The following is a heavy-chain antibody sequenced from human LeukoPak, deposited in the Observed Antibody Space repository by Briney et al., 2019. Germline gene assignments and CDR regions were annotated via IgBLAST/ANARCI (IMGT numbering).Heavy chain of an antibody. V-gene: IGHV3-23*01. CDR3: AKPLAPIVVVPAAIWFDP. J-gene: IGHJ5*02. CDR1: GFTFSSYA. Sequence: GGSLRLSCAASGFTFSSYAMSWVRQAPGKGLEWVSAISGSGGSTYYADSVKGRFTISRDNSKNTLYLQVNSLRAEDTAVYYCAKPLAPIVVVPAAIWFDPWGQGTLVTVSS. D-gene: IGHD2-2*01. CDR2: ISGSGGST.